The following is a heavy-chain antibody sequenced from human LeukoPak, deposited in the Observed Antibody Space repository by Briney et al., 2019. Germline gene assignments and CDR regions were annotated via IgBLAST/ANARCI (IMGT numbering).Heavy chain of an antibody. CDR2: IYYSGST. V-gene: IGHV4-59*01. CDR3: ARVFSCGWCLYDN. J-gene: IGHJ4*02. D-gene: IGHD6-19*01. Sequence: SETLSLTCTVSGGSISTYYWSWIRQPPGQGLEWIGYIYYSGSTNYNPSLKSRVTISVDTSKNQFSLRLRSVTAADTAVYYCARVFSCGWCLYDNWGQGTLVTVSS. CDR1: GGSISTYY.